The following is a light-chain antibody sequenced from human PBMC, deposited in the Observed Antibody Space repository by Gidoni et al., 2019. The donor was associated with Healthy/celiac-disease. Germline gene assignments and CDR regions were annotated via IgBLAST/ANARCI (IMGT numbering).Light chain of an antibody. CDR1: QSPLHSNGYNY. Sequence: DIVITQSPLSLPVTPGEPASISCRSSQSPLHSNGYNYLDWYLQKPGQSPQLLIYLGSNRDCGVPDRFSGSGSGTDFTLKISRVEAEDVGVYYCMQALQTPLTFGGGTKVEIK. CDR3: MQALQTPLT. CDR2: LGS. V-gene: IGKV2-28*01. J-gene: IGKJ4*01.